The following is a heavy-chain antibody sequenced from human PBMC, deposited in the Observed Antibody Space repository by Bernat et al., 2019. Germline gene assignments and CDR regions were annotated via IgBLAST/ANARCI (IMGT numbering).Heavy chain of an antibody. D-gene: IGHD3-3*02. V-gene: IGHV3-33*01. CDR3: AGDIRSSRYGY. Sequence: QVQLVESGGGVVQPGRSLRLSCAASGFTFRNYGMHWVRQAPGKGLEWVAVIWYDASKKYYVDSVKGRFTISRDNSKNTLYLQLDSLRVEDTAVYYWAGDIRSSRYGYWGPGTVVPLSS. J-gene: IGHJ4*02. CDR2: IWYDASKK. CDR1: GFTFRNYG.